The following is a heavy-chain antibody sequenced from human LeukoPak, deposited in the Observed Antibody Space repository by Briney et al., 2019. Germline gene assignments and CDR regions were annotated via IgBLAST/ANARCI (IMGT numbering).Heavy chain of an antibody. Sequence: GGSLRLSCAASGFTFSSYAMSWDRQAPGKGLEWVSAISGSGGSTYYADSVKGRFTISRDNSKNTLYLQMNSLRAEDTAVYYCAKDMWELPDFDYWGQGTLVTVSS. CDR3: AKDMWELPDFDY. CDR1: GFTFSSYA. J-gene: IGHJ4*02. V-gene: IGHV3-23*01. D-gene: IGHD1-26*01. CDR2: ISGSGGST.